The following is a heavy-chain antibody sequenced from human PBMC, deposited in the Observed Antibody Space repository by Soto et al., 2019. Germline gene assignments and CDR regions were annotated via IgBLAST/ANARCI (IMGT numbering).Heavy chain of an antibody. CDR3: AHQRRGSLGWDYYYYYYMDV. CDR1: GFTFSSYA. CDR2: ISGSGDST. V-gene: IGHV3-23*01. D-gene: IGHD3-10*01. J-gene: IGHJ6*03. Sequence: GGSLRLSCAASGFTFSSYAMTWVRQAPGKGLEWVSAISGSGDSTYYADSVKGRFTISRDNSKNTLYLQMTNMDPVDTATYYCAHQRRGSLGWDYYYYYYMDVWGKGTTVTVSS.